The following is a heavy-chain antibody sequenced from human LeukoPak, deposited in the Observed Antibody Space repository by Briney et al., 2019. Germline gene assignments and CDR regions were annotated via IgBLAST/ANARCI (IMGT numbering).Heavy chain of an antibody. D-gene: IGHD2-15*01. CDR1: GFTFSSYA. J-gene: IGHJ5*02. Sequence: GGSLRLSCAASGFTFSSYAMPWVRQAPGKGLEWVAVISYDGSNKYYADSVKGRFTISRDNSKNTLYLQMNSLRAEDTAVYYCARVRDIVVVVAASTLLFDPWGQGTLVTVSS. V-gene: IGHV3-30-3*01. CDR2: ISYDGSNK. CDR3: ARVRDIVVVVAASTLLFDP.